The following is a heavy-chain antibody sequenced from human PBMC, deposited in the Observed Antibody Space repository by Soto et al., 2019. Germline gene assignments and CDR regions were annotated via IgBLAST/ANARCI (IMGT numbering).Heavy chain of an antibody. CDR3: ARGPRWLRLRNGLDV. D-gene: IGHD5-12*01. CDR1: GGSFSDYY. V-gene: IGHV4-34*01. Sequence: QVQLQQWGAGLLKPSETLSLTCAIYGGSFSDYYWNWIRQSPGKGLEWIGEINHSGNTNHNPSLKSRVTISVDTSKNQFSLKLTSVTAADAAVYYCARGPRWLRLRNGLDVWGQGTTVTVSS. CDR2: INHSGNT. J-gene: IGHJ6*02.